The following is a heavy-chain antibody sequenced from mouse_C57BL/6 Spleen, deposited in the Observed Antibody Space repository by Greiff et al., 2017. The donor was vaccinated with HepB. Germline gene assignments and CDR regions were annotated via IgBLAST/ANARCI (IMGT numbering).Heavy chain of an antibody. J-gene: IGHJ3*01. V-gene: IGHV2-6*01. CDR2: IWGVGST. CDR1: GFSLTSYG. D-gene: IGHD1-1*01. CDR3: ASRYGSSPFAY. Sequence: VKVVESGPGLVAPSQSLSITCTVSGFSLTSYGVDWVRQSPGKGLEWLGVIWGVGSTNYNSALKSRLSISKDNSKSQVFLKMNSLQTDDTAMYYCASRYGSSPFAYWGQGTLVTVSA.